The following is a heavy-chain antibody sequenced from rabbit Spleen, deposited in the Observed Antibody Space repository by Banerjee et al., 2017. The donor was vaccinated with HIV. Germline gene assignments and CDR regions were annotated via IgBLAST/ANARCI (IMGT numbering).Heavy chain of an antibody. J-gene: IGHJ6*01. CDR1: GFSFSSNW. CDR2: IDTSNGVT. CDR3: ARDSGSSFSSYGMDL. Sequence: LEESGGGLVKPGGTLTLTCTVSGFSFSSNWICWVRQAPGKGLEWIACIDTSNGVTDYANWPKGRFTISRTSSTTVTLQMTSLTAADTAIYFCARDSGSSFSSYGMDLWGQGTLVTVS. D-gene: IGHD8-1*01. V-gene: IGHV1S45*01.